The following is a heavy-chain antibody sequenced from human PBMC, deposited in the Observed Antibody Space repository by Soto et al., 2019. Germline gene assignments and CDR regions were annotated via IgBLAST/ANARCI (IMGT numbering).Heavy chain of an antibody. V-gene: IGHV3-33*01. D-gene: IGHD1-26*01. Sequence: QVQLVESGGGVVQPGRSLRLSCAASGFTFSSYGMHWVRQAPGKGLEWVAVIWYDGSNKYYADSVKGRFTISRDNSKNTLYLQMNSLRAEDTAVYYCARDMSGSYFDSWGQGTLVTVSS. CDR3: ARDMSGSYFDS. J-gene: IGHJ4*02. CDR1: GFTFSSYG. CDR2: IWYDGSNK.